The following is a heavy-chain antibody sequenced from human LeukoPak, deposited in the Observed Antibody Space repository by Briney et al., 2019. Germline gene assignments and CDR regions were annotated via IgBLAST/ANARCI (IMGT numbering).Heavy chain of an antibody. J-gene: IGHJ4*02. D-gene: IGHD2-15*01. Sequence: ASVKVSCKASGYTXTGYYMHWVRQAPGQGLEWMGWSNTNSGGTNYAQKFQGRVTMTRDTSISTAYMELSRLRSDDTAVYYCARASLGYCSGGSCYYDYWGQGTLVTVSS. V-gene: IGHV1-2*02. CDR1: GYTXTGYY. CDR3: ARASLGYCSGGSCYYDY. CDR2: SNTNSGGT.